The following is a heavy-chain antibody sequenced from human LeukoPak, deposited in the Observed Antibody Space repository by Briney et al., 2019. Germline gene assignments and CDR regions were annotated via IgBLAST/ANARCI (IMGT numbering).Heavy chain of an antibody. V-gene: IGHV3-7*01. Sequence: GGSLRLSCAASGFTFSSYWMNWVRQAPGKGLEWVANIKQDGTEKLYVDSVRGRFTISRDNAKNSLYLQMNSLRAEDTAVYFCAGGRGRLVDYWGQGTRVTVSS. D-gene: IGHD2-15*01. J-gene: IGHJ4*02. CDR2: IKQDGTEK. CDR3: AGGRGRLVDY. CDR1: GFTFSSYW.